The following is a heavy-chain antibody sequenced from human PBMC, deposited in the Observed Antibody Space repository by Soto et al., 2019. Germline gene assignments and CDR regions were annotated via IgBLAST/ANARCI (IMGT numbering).Heavy chain of an antibody. V-gene: IGHV4-34*01. J-gene: IGHJ4*02. CDR3: AKDRTIAARNYDE. CDR1: VGSFSGDY. D-gene: IGHD6-6*01. CDR2: INHSGST. Sequence: SEPLSLPCAVYVGSFSGDYWSWIREPPGKGLEWIGEINHSGSTNYNPSLKSRVTISVDTSKNQFSLKLSSVTAADTAVYYCAKDRTIAARNYDEWGQGVLVTVSS.